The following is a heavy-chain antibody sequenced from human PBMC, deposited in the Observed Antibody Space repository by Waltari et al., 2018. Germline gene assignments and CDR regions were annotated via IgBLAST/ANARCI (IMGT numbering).Heavy chain of an antibody. Sequence: QVQLVQSGAEVKKPGSSVKVSCKASGGTFSSYAISWVRQAPGQGLEWMGGIIPIFGTANYAQKFQGRVTITADESTSTAYMELSSLRSEDTAVYYCAACYCSSTSCSIWGFDYWGQGTLVTVSS. V-gene: IGHV1-69*12. J-gene: IGHJ4*02. D-gene: IGHD2-2*01. CDR2: IIPIFGTA. CDR3: AACYCSSTSCSIWGFDY. CDR1: GGTFSSYA.